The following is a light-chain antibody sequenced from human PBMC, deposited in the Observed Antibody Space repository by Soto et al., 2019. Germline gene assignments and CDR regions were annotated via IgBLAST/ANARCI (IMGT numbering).Light chain of an antibody. CDR1: SSNIGSNT. J-gene: IGLJ2*01. Sequence: QLVLTQPPSASGTPGQRVTISCSGSSSNIGSNTVNWYQQLPGTAPKLLIYSNNQRPSGVPDRFSGSKSGTSASLAISGLQSEDEADYYCAAWDDSLNGVVXGGGTKLTVL. CDR3: AAWDDSLNGVV. CDR2: SNN. V-gene: IGLV1-44*01.